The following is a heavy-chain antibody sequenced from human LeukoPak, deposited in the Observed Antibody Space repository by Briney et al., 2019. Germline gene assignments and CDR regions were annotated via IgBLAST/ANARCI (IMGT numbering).Heavy chain of an antibody. J-gene: IGHJ4*02. CDR1: GCTFTSYG. V-gene: IGHV1-18*01. D-gene: IGHD3-3*01. CDR2: ISAYNGDT. CDR3: ARDDFWSGYPPFDY. Sequence: ASVKVSCKASGCTFTSYGISWVRQAPGQGLEWMGWISAYNGDTKYAQKLQGRVTMTTDTSTSIAYMELRSLRSDDTAVYYCARDDFWSGYPPFDYWGQGTLVTVSS.